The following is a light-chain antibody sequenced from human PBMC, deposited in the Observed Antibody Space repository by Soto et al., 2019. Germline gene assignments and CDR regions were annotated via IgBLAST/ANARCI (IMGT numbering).Light chain of an antibody. CDR1: QSLLVSDDGNTY. J-gene: IGKJ4*01. CDR2: TVS. Sequence: DIVMTQTPLSLTVTPGEPASISCRSSQSLLVSDDGNTYLDWYLQKPGQSPQLLIYTVSYRASGVPDRFSGSGSGTDFTLKISRVEAEDVGVYYCMQRIEFPLTFGGGTKVEIK. V-gene: IGKV2-40*01. CDR3: MQRIEFPLT.